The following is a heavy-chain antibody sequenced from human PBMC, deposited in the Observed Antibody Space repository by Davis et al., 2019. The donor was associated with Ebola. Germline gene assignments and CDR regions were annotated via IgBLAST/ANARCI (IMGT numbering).Heavy chain of an antibody. CDR3: ARGGGSSWFAY. V-gene: IGHV3-23*01. J-gene: IGHJ5*01. Sequence: GGSLRLSCAASGFTFRNYAMSWVRQAPGKGLEWVSATSGSGDSTHHADSVKGRFAISRDNSKDTLYLQMNSLRAEDTAVYYCARGGGSSWFAYWGQGTLVTVSS. D-gene: IGHD6-13*01. CDR2: TSGSGDST. CDR1: GFTFRNYA.